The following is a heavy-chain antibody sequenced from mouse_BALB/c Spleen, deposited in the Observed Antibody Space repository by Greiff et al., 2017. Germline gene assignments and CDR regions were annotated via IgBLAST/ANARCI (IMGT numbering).Heavy chain of an antibody. CDR1: GFTFSSYG. D-gene: IGHD1-2*01. J-gene: IGHJ4*01. CDR3: ARHYYDAMDY. V-gene: IGHV5-6*02. Sequence: EVKLEESGGDLVKPGGSLKLSCAASGFTFSSYGMSWVRQTPDKRLEWVATISSGGSYTYYPDSVKGRFTISRDNAKNTLYLQMSSLKSEDTAMYYCARHYYDAMDYWGQGTSVTVSS. CDR2: ISSGGSYT.